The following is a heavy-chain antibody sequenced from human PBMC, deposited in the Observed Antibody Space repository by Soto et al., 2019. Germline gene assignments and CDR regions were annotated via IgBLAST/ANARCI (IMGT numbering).Heavy chain of an antibody. CDR1: GFTYSAYY. J-gene: IGHJ4*02. CDR2: IKDDGTKT. V-gene: IGHV3-7*03. Sequence: GGSLPLSCSASGFTYSAYYMNWVRQAPGKGLEWVANIKDDGTKTFYADSVRGRFTISRDNAKNSLYLQMNSLRAEDTAVYYCASLNWEVPATGPWGRGTLVTVAS. CDR3: ASLNWEVPATGP. D-gene: IGHD2-2*01.